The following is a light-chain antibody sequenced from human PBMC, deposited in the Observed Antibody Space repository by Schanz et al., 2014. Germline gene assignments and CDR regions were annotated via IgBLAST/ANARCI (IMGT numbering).Light chain of an antibody. CDR1: SSDVDGYNY. CDR3: SSYGGNLGV. Sequence: QSALTQPASVSGSPGQSITISCTGTSSDVDGYNYVSWYQQHPGKAPKLMIFDVNQRPSGVPDRFSGSKSGNTASLTVSGLQAEDEADYYCSSYGGNLGVFGTGTKVTVL. J-gene: IGLJ1*01. V-gene: IGLV2-8*01. CDR2: DVN.